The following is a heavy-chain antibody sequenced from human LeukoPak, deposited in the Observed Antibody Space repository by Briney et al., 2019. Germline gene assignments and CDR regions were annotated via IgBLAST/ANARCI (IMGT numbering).Heavy chain of an antibody. V-gene: IGHV4-34*01. D-gene: IGHD7-27*01. J-gene: IGHJ5*02. CDR3: ASLLNGGVAHWFDP. Sequence: SETLSLTCAVYGGSFSGYYWGWIRQPPGKGLEWIGNIYYSGNTYYNSSLKSRVTISVDTSKNQFSLKLSSVTAADTAVYYCASLLNGGVAHWFDPWGQGTLVTVSS. CDR2: IYYSGNT. CDR1: GGSFSGYY.